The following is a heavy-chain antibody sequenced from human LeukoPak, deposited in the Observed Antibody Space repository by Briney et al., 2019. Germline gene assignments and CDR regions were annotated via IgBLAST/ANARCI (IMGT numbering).Heavy chain of an antibody. J-gene: IGHJ4*01. CDR3: AREKVGTANDY. CDR2: IWYDGSNK. D-gene: IGHD2-8*02. V-gene: IGHV3-30*02. Sequence: GGSLRLYCAAPGFTFTNYGMQWVRQAPGKGLEWVAIIWYDGSNKHYADSVKGRFTISRDNSKNTLYLQMNSLRAEDTAVYYCAREKVGTANDYWGQEPWSPSPQ. CDR1: GFTFTNYG.